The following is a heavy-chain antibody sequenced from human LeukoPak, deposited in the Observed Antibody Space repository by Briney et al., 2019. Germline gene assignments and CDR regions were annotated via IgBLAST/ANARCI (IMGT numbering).Heavy chain of an antibody. V-gene: IGHV4-39*01. CDR2: IYYGGST. Sequence: SETLSLTCSVSGGSISRSAYYWGWIRQPPGRGLEWVGNIYYGGSTYYNPSLKSRVTMSVDRSKNQFSLTLSSVTAADTAVYYCARTPKDYLNFLYFDLWGRGSLVTVSS. CDR3: ARTPKDYLNFLYFDL. D-gene: IGHD3-16*01. CDR1: GGSISRSAYY. J-gene: IGHJ2*01.